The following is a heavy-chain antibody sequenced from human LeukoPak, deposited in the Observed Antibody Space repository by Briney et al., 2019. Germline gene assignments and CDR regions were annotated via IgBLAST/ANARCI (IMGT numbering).Heavy chain of an antibody. J-gene: IGHJ3*02. V-gene: IGHV3-23*01. Sequence: PGGSLRLSCAASGFTFSSYWMSWVRQAPGKGLEWVSGISGSGGSTYSADSVKGRFTISRDNSKNTLYLQINSLRAEDTAVYYCATSTLTYSGSYDAFDIWGQGTMVTVSS. CDR2: ISGSGGST. D-gene: IGHD1-26*01. CDR1: GFTFSSYW. CDR3: ATSTLTYSGSYDAFDI.